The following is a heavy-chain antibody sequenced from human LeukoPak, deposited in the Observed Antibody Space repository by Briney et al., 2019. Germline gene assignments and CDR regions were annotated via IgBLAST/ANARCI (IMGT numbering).Heavy chain of an antibody. V-gene: IGHV3-30-3*01. CDR2: ISYDGSNK. J-gene: IGHJ4*02. CDR1: GFTFSSCA. Sequence: GGSLRLSCAASGFTFSSCAMHWVRQAPGKGLEWVAVISYDGSNKYYADSVKGRFTISRDNSKNTLYLQMNSLRAEDTAVYYCARATGWKGYDSSGYQYWGQGTLVTVSS. CDR3: ARATGWKGYDSSGYQY. D-gene: IGHD3-22*01.